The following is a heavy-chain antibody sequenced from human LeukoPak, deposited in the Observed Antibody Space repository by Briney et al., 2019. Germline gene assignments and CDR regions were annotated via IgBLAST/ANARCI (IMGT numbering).Heavy chain of an antibody. D-gene: IGHD5-24*01. Sequence: TSETLSLTCTVSGGSISSYYWSWIRQPPGKGLEWIGYIYYSGSTNYNPSLKSRVTISVDTSKNQFSLKLSSVTAADTAVYYCARAPKMATINYFDYWGQGTLVTVSS. J-gene: IGHJ4*02. CDR2: IYYSGST. CDR3: ARAPKMATINYFDY. CDR1: GGSISSYY. V-gene: IGHV4-59*01.